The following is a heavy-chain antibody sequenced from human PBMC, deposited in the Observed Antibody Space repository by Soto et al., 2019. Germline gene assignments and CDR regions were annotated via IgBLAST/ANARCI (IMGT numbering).Heavy chain of an antibody. CDR1: GYSFTSYW. CDR3: ARLYVWGSYRSAP. Sequence: PGESLQISCKGSGYSFTSYWISCVRQMPGKGLEWIGMIDPSDSYTNYSPSFQGHVTISADKSISTAYLQWSSLKASDTAMYYCARLYVWGSYRSAPWGQGTLVTVSS. CDR2: IDPSDSYT. D-gene: IGHD3-16*02. J-gene: IGHJ5*02. V-gene: IGHV5-10-1*01.